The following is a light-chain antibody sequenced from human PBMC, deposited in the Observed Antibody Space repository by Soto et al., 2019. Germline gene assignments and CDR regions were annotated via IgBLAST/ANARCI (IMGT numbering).Light chain of an antibody. V-gene: IGLV2-14*01. Sequence: QSALTQPASESGSPGQSITISCTGSSSDIGAYNYVSWFQQYPGKAPKLIISEVSNRPSGVSNRFSGSKSGTAASLTISGLQTEDEADYFCFSFTTDWTHIFGTGTKVTVL. CDR1: SSDIGAYNY. CDR2: EVS. J-gene: IGLJ1*01. CDR3: FSFTTDWTHI.